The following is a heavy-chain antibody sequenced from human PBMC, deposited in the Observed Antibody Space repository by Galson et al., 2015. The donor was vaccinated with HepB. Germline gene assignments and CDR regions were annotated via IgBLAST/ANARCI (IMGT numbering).Heavy chain of an antibody. J-gene: IGHJ4*02. CDR2: ISNSGST. Sequence: SETLSLTCTVSGGSISIYSCNWIRQPPGKGLEWITYISNSGSTNYNPSLKSRVTISVDTSKNQFSLNLSSVTAADTAVYYCVINDYWGQGTLVTVSS. V-gene: IGHV4-59*08. CDR3: VINDY. CDR1: GGSISIYS.